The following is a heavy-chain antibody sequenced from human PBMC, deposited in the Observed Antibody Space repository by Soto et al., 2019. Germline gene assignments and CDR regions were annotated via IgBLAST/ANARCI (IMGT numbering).Heavy chain of an antibody. J-gene: IGHJ4*02. Sequence: QVQLVQSGAEVKKPGASVKVSCKASGYIFTSYGISWVRQAPGQGPDWMGWISAYNGNTNYAQKFQGRVTMTTDTSTSTAYMELRSLRSDDTAVYYCARDACTNGVCYFDYWGQGTLVTVSS. D-gene: IGHD2-8*01. V-gene: IGHV1-18*01. CDR1: GYIFTSYG. CDR2: ISAYNGNT. CDR3: ARDACTNGVCYFDY.